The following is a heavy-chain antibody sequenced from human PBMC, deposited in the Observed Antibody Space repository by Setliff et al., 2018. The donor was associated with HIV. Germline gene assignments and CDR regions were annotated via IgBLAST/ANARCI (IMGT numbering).Heavy chain of an antibody. CDR1: GGTFSSYA. J-gene: IGHJ4*02. Sequence: SVKVSCKASGGTFSSYAINWVRQAPGQGLEWMGGIIPMFGTAHYARKFQGRVTITADESTTTAYMELSSLRSEDTAVFYCARGGSGYYDFWSGSSAFEYWGQGTLVTVSS. D-gene: IGHD3-3*01. CDR2: IIPMFGTA. V-gene: IGHV1-69*13. CDR3: ARGGSGYYDFWSGSSAFEY.